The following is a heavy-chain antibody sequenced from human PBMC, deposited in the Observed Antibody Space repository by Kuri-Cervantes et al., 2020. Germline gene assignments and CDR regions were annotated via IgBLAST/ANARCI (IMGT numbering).Heavy chain of an antibody. Sequence: GESLKISCAASGFTFSSYAMSWVRQAPGKGLEWVSAISGSGGSTYYADSVKGRFIISRDTSKNTVYLQMDSLRAEDTAVYYCAKRDNNYNYYMDVWGKGTTVTVSS. V-gene: IGHV3-23*01. J-gene: IGHJ6*03. D-gene: IGHD5-24*01. CDR3: AKRDNNYNYYMDV. CDR1: GFTFSSYA. CDR2: ISGSGGST.